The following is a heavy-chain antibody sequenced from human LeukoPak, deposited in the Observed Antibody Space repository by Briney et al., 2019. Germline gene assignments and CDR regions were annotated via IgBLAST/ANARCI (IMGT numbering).Heavy chain of an antibody. CDR2: VSHTGAT. D-gene: IGHD2-21*02. CDR1: GGSITSSPYH. CDR3: ARSMVTTDRNFDH. J-gene: IGHJ4*01. V-gene: IGHV4-39*07. Sequence: SETLSLTCTVSGGSITSSPYHWAWIRQPPGSGPEWIGTVSHTGATQYSPSLTSRVTISLDTSKNQFSLSLNSVTAADTAIFYCARSMVTTDRNFDHWGQGTLVTVSS.